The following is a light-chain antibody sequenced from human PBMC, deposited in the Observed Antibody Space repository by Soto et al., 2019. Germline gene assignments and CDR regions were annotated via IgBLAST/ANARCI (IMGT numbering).Light chain of an antibody. Sequence: EIVLTQSPGTLSLSPGERATLSRRASQSVSSSYLASYQQKPGQAPRLLIYGASSRATGIPDRFSGSGSGPDFTITIRRLEPEDLAVYYGQQYGSSPPLYTLGQGTKLEIK. J-gene: IGKJ2*01. CDR2: GAS. CDR3: QQYGSSPPLYT. CDR1: QSVSSSY. V-gene: IGKV3-20*01.